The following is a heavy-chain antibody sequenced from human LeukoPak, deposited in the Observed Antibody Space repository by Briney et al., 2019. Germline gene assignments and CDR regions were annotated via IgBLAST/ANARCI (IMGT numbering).Heavy chain of an antibody. CDR2: ISGSGGST. CDR1: GFTFSSYW. V-gene: IGHV3-23*01. J-gene: IGHJ4*02. D-gene: IGHD3-10*01. CDR3: AKTGSGSYYIDTFDY. Sequence: GGSLRLSCAASGFTFSSYWMSWVRQAPGKGLEWVSAISGSGGSTYYADSVKGRFTISRDNSKNTLYLQMNSLRAEDTAVYYCAKTGSGSYYIDTFDYWGQGTLVTVSS.